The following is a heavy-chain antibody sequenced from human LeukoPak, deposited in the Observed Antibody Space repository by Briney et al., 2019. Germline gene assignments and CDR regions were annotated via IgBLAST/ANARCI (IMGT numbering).Heavy chain of an antibody. Sequence: GGALRHSCASSGFTFSSYAMHWVRQAPGRGVEWVAVISYDGSNKYYADSVKGRFTISRDNSKNTLYLQMNSLRDEDTAIYYCAEGSGVLPPTTYLVHWGQGTLVTVSS. CDR2: ISYDGSNK. J-gene: IGHJ4*02. CDR3: AEGSGVLPPTTYLVH. CDR1: GFTFSSYA. V-gene: IGHV3-30*04. D-gene: IGHD3-16*01.